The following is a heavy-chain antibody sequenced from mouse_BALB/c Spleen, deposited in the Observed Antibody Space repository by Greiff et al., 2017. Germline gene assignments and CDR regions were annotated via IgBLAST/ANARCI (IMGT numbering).Heavy chain of an antibody. CDR1: GFTFSSYG. CDR3: ARGGL. V-gene: IGHV5-6-3*01. J-gene: IGHJ2*01. Sequence: EVQVVESGGGLVQPGGSLKLSCAASGFTFSSYGMSWVRQTPDKRLELVATINSNGGSTYYPDSVKGRFTISRDNAKNTLYLQMSSLKSEDTAMYCCARGGLWGQGTTLTVSS. CDR2: INSNGGST. D-gene: IGHD2-4*01.